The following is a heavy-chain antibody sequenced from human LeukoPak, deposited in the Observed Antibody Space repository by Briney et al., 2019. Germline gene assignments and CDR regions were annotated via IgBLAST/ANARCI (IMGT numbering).Heavy chain of an antibody. J-gene: IGHJ4*02. Sequence: SETLSLTCAVSGYSISSGYYWGWIRPPPGKGLEGIGSVYFGGTTYYTPSLRSRVTMSLDTSKNQVSLTLNSVTAADTAVYYCARDNRRDGYKIFDYRGQGTLVTVSS. CDR3: ARDNRRDGYKIFDY. CDR2: VYFGGTT. D-gene: IGHD5-24*01. CDR1: GYSISSGYY. V-gene: IGHV4-38-2*02.